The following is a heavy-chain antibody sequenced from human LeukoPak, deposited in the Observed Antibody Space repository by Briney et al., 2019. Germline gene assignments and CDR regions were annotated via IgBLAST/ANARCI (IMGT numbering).Heavy chain of an antibody. V-gene: IGHV4-59*08. CDR2: VYYSGST. CDR3: TRLESYEGITMVRGHFDY. CDR1: GGSISSYY. D-gene: IGHD3-10*01. Sequence: SETLSLTSTVSGGSISSYYGSWIRQPPGKGLEWIGYVYYSGSTNYNPSLKSRVTISVDTSKNQFSLKLSSVTAADTAVYYCTRLESYEGITMVRGHFDYWGQGTLVTVSS. J-gene: IGHJ4*02.